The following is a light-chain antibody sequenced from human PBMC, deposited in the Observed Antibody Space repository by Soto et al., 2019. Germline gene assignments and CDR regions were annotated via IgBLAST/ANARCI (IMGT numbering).Light chain of an antibody. V-gene: IGLV2-8*01. Sequence: QSALTQPPSASGCPGQSVTISCTGTSSDGGGYNYVSWYQQHPGKAPKLMIYEVSKRPSGVPDRFSGSKSGNTASLTVSGLQAEDEADYYCSSYAGSNNQGVVFGGGTKLTVL. CDR1: SSDGGGYNY. CDR3: SSYAGSNNQGVV. J-gene: IGLJ2*01. CDR2: EVS.